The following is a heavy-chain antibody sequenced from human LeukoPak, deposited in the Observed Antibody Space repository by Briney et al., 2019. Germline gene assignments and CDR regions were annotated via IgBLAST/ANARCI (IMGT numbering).Heavy chain of an antibody. CDR2: IWYDGSNK. D-gene: IGHD6-19*01. CDR1: GFTFSSYG. CDR3: ARDGSGWSIGWYFDL. V-gene: IGHV3-33*01. J-gene: IGHJ2*01. Sequence: GGSLRLSCAASGFTFSSYGMHWVRQAPGKGLEWVAVIWYDGSNKYYADSVKGRFTISRDNSKNTLYLQMNSLRAEDTAVYYCARDGSGWSIGWYFDLWDRGTLVTVSS.